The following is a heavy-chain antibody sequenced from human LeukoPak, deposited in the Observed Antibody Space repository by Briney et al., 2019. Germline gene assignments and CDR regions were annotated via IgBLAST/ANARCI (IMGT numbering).Heavy chain of an antibody. CDR2: ISYDGSNK. J-gene: IGHJ4*02. Sequence: GGSLRLSCAAPGFTFSSYAMHWVRQAPGKGLEWVAVISYDGSNKYYADSVKGRFTISRDNSKNTLYLQMNSLRAEDTAVYYCARSGGVGLLRWGQGTLVTVSS. V-gene: IGHV3-30*04. CDR3: ARSGGVGLLR. D-gene: IGHD1-26*01. CDR1: GFTFSSYA.